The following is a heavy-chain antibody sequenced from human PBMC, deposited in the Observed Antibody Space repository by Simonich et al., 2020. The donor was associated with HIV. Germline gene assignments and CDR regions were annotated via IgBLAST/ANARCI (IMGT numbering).Heavy chain of an antibody. CDR3: ARGRPPGFSNGWYHFDF. CDR1: GGSISSDY. V-gene: IGHV4-59*12. CDR2: IYYSGRT. Sequence: QVQLQESGPGLVKPSETLSLRCTVSGGSISSDYWSWIRQPPGKGLEWIWYIYYSGRTNYHPSLKSRVTISVDTSKNQVSLKLSSVTAADTAIYYCARGRPPGFSNGWYHFDFWGQGTLVTVSP. D-gene: IGHD6-19*01. J-gene: IGHJ4*02.